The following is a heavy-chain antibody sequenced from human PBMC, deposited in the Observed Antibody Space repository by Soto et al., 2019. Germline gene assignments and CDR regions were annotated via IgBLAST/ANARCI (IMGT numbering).Heavy chain of an antibody. CDR2: IKQDGSEK. CDR3: ASLYSYGYWADY. CDR1: GFTFSSYW. V-gene: IGHV3-7*01. Sequence: EVQLVESGGGLVQPRGSLRLSCAASGFTFSSYWMSWVRQAPGKGLEWVANIKQDGSEKYYVDSVKGRFTISRDNAKNSLYLQMNSLRAEDTAVYYCASLYSYGYWADYWGQGTLVTVSS. J-gene: IGHJ4*02. D-gene: IGHD5-18*01.